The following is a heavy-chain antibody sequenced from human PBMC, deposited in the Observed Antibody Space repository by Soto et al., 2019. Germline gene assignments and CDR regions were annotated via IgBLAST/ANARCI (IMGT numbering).Heavy chain of an antibody. CDR1: GFTFSSYA. V-gene: IGHV3-23*01. CDR3: AKDLSGIAAYEYYFDY. D-gene: IGHD6-13*01. J-gene: IGHJ4*02. Sequence: GGSLRLSCAASGFTFSSYAMSWVRQAPGKGLEWVSAISGSGGSTYYADSVKGRFTISRDNSENTLYLQMNSLRAEDTAVYYCAKDLSGIAAYEYYFDYWGQGTLVTVSS. CDR2: ISGSGGST.